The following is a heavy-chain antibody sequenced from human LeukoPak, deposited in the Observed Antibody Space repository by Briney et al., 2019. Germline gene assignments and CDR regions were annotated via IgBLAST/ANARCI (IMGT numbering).Heavy chain of an antibody. Sequence: SETLSLTCTVSGYSISSGYYWGWIRQPPGKGLEWIGEINHSGSTNYNPSLKSRVTISVDTSKNQFSLKLSSVTAADTAVYYCARGHITMPSPPKKRRYYFDYWGQGTLVTVSS. CDR1: GYSISSGYY. V-gene: IGHV4-38-2*02. J-gene: IGHJ4*02. CDR3: ARGHITMPSPPKKRRYYFDY. CDR2: INHSGST. D-gene: IGHD3-10*01.